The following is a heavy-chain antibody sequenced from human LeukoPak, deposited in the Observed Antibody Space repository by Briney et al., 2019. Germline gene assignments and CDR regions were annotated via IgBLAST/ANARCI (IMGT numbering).Heavy chain of an antibody. CDR1: GGSISSGDYY. D-gene: IGHD5-18*01. Sequence: SETLSLTCTVSGGSISSGDYYWSWIRQPPGKGLEWIGYIYYSGSTNYNPSLKSRVTISVDTSKNQFSLRLSSVTAADTAVYYCARDRYSYGVDYWGQGTLVTVSS. CDR3: ARDRYSYGVDY. CDR2: IYYSGST. V-gene: IGHV4-61*08. J-gene: IGHJ4*02.